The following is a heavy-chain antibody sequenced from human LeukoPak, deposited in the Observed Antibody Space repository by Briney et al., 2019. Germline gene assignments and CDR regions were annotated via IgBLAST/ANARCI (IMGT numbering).Heavy chain of an antibody. D-gene: IGHD6-19*01. CDR1: GGTLSRYY. J-gene: IGHJ4*02. CDR3: ARWYYSGWAFDY. Sequence: SETLYLTCTVSGGTLSRYYWNWIRQPPGKRLEWIGYIHDSGSTKYNPSLKSRVAISVDSSKNQFSLKLSSVTAADTAVYYCARWYYSGWAFDYWGQGTLVTVSS. V-gene: IGHV4-59*08. CDR2: IHDSGST.